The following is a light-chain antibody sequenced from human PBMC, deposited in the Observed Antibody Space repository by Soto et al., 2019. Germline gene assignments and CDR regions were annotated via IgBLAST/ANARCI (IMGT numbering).Light chain of an antibody. CDR1: QAISKD. Sequence: DIQMTQSPSSLSASVGDRVTMTCRASQAISKDLNWYQQKPGKAPKLLMFEASNLQTGVSSRFSGSGSGTDFTLTINSLQPDDFAAYYCQQYYYLPYTFGLWTTLEI. CDR3: QQYYYLPYT. J-gene: IGKJ2*01. CDR2: EAS. V-gene: IGKV1-33*01.